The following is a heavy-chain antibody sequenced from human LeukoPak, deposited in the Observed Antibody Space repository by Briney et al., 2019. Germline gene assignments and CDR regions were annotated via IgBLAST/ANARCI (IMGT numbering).Heavy chain of an antibody. CDR3: AKDLTRLGSSLEWLLFDY. J-gene: IGHJ4*02. Sequence: GGSLRLSCAASGFTFSNYAMSWVRQAPGKGLEWVSAISGSGGGTYYADSVKGRFTISRDNSKNTLYLQMNSLRAEDTAVYYCAKDLTRLGSSLEWLLFDYWGQGTLVTVSS. CDR1: GFTFSNYA. CDR2: ISGSGGGT. V-gene: IGHV3-23*01. D-gene: IGHD3-3*01.